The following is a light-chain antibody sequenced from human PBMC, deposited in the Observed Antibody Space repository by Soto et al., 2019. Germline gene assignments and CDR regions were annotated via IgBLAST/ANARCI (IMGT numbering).Light chain of an antibody. V-gene: IGKV3-15*01. Sequence: EIVMTQSPATLSVSPGERATLSCRASQSVSSNLAWYQQKPGQAPRLLIYGASTRAPGIPARFSGSGSGTGFTFTIRSLQSEDFAVYYCQQYNNWPPWTFGQGTKVEIK. CDR3: QQYNNWPPWT. CDR2: GAS. CDR1: QSVSSN. J-gene: IGKJ1*01.